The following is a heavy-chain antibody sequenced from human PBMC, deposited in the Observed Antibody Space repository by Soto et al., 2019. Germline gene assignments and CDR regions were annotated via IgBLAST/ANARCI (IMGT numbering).Heavy chain of an antibody. CDR3: ASDRATIAAAAIFDC. CDR2: VYRTGST. D-gene: IGHD6-13*01. Sequence: QVQLQESGPGLVKPSGTLSLTCAVSGGSISTSNWWSWVRQPPGKGLEWIGEVYRTGSTNYNPSLESRVIVSVDKSKNQFSLKLTSVTAADTAVYYCASDRATIAAAAIFDCWGQGTLVTVSS. V-gene: IGHV4-4*02. J-gene: IGHJ4*02. CDR1: GGSISTSNW.